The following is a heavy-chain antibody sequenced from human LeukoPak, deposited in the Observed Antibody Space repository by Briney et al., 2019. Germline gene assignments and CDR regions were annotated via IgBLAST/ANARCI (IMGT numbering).Heavy chain of an antibody. D-gene: IGHD1-26*01. V-gene: IGHV3-23*01. CDR2: ISGSGGSR. Sequence: PGGSLRLSCAASGFTFSTYGISWVRQAPGKGLEWVSGISGSGGSRFYTDSVKGRFTISRDNSKNTLYLQMNSLRAEDTAVYYCAKLREWELPDLFDYWGQGTLVTVSS. CDR3: AKLREWELPDLFDY. J-gene: IGHJ4*02. CDR1: GFTFSTYG.